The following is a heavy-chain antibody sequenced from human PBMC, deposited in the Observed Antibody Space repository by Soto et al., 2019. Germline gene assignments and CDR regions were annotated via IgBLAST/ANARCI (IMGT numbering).Heavy chain of an antibody. CDR3: AKDRARPWFDP. CDR1: GFTLSSYA. Sequence: EVQLLESGGGLVQPGGSLRLSCAVSGFTLSSYAMTWVRQAPGKGLEWVSAISGSAGTTYYADSVKGRFTISRDNSKNTLYLHMNSLRVEDTAVYYCAKDRARPWFDPWGRGTLVTVSS. CDR2: ISGSAGTT. J-gene: IGHJ5*02. V-gene: IGHV3-23*01.